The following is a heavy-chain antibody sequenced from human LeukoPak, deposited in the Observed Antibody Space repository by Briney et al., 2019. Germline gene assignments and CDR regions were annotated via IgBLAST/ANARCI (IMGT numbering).Heavy chain of an antibody. CDR1: GGSISSSSYY. CDR2: IYYSGST. D-gene: IGHD6-19*01. V-gene: IGHV4-39*07. J-gene: IGHJ5*02. Sequence: SETLSLTCTVSGGSISSSSYYWGWIRQPPGRGLEWIGSIYYSGSTYYNPSLKSRVTISIDTSKNQFSLNLSSVTAADTAVYYCASSPNIAVAGTINWFDPWGQGTLVTVSS. CDR3: ASSPNIAVAGTINWFDP.